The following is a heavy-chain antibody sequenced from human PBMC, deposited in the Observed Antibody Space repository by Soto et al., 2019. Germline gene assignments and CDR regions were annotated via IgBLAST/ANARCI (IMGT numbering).Heavy chain of an antibody. D-gene: IGHD6-13*01. Sequence: PSDTLSLTATVSGGSISSYYWSWIRQPAGKGLEWIGRIYTSGSTNYNPSLKSRVTMSVDTSKNQFSLKLSSVTAADTAVYYCATGSEQQLVSSWGQGTLVTVSS. CDR1: GGSISSYY. CDR3: ATGSEQQLVSS. J-gene: IGHJ4*02. CDR2: IYTSGST. V-gene: IGHV4-4*07.